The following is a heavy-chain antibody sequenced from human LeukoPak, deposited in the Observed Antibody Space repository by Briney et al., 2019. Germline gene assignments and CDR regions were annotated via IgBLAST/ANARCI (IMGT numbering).Heavy chain of an antibody. J-gene: IGHJ3*02. CDR2: IYYSGST. CDR3: AREKDAFDI. CDR1: GESFSDHY. V-gene: IGHV4-59*11. Sequence: SETLSLTCGVSGESFSDHYWAWIRQTPQKGLEWIGYIYYSGSTNYNPSLKSRVTISVDRSKNQFSLKLSSVTAADTAVYYCAREKDAFDIWGQGTMVTVSS.